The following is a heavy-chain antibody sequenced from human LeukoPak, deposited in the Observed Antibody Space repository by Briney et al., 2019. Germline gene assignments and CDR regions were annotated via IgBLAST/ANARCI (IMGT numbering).Heavy chain of an antibody. Sequence: GSLRLSCTASGFTFSAYAMMWVRQAPGKGPEWVSAIRGGGGSAFYADSVKGRFTISRDDSKYTLFLQMNSLRAEDTAVYYCARDPNGDYIGAFDMWGPGTMVTVSS. V-gene: IGHV3-23*01. CDR2: IRGGGGSA. D-gene: IGHD4-17*01. CDR3: ARDPNGDYIGAFDM. CDR1: GFTFSAYA. J-gene: IGHJ3*02.